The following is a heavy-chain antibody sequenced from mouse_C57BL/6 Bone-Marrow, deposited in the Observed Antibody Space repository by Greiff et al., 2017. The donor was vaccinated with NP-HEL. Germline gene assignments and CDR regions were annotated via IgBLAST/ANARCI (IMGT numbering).Heavy chain of an antibody. CDR1: GYTFTNYW. CDR2: IYPGGGYT. CDR3: ARGILRYYYWYFDV. V-gene: IGHV1-63*01. D-gene: IGHD1-1*01. J-gene: IGHJ1*03. Sequence: VKLQESGAELVRPGTSVKMSCKASGYTFTNYWIGWAKQRPGHGLEWIGDIYPGGGYTNYNEKFKGKATLTADKSSSTAYMQFSSLTSEDSAIYYCARGILRYYYWYFDVWGTGTTVTVSS.